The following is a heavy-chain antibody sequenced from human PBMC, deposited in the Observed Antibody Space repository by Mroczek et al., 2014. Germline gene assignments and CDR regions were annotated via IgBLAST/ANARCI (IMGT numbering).Heavy chain of an antibody. J-gene: IGHJ4*02. CDR1: GGSISSYY. CDR2: IYYSGST. D-gene: IGHD2-21*02. CDR3: ARVGDGIDY. Sequence: QVQLVESGPGLVKPSETLSLTCTVSGGSISSYYWSWIRQPPGKGLEWIGYIYYSGSTNYNPSLKSRVTISVDTSKNQFSLKLSSVTAADTAVYYCARVGDGIDYWGQGTLVTVSS. V-gene: IGHV4-59*01.